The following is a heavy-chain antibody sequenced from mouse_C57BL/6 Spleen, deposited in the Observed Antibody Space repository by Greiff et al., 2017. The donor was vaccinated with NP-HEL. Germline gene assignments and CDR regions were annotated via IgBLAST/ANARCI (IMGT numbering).Heavy chain of an antibody. D-gene: IGHD1-1*01. Sequence: QVQLKQPGAELVKPGASVKLSCKASGYTFTSYWMQWVKQRPGQGLEWIGEIDPSDSYTNYNQKFKGKATLTVDTSSSTAYMQLSSLTSEDSAVYYCARNGSSYPYYYAMDYWGQGTSVTVSS. V-gene: IGHV1-50*01. CDR1: GYTFTSYW. CDR2: IDPSDSYT. CDR3: ARNGSSYPYYYAMDY. J-gene: IGHJ4*01.